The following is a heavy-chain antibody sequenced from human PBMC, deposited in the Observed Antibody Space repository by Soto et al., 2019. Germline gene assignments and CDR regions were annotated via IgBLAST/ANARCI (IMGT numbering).Heavy chain of an antibody. V-gene: IGHV3-23*01. CDR2: ISGSGGST. J-gene: IGHJ6*03. D-gene: IGHD6-6*01. CDR3: LITYSSSSDYYYMDV. Sequence: GGSLRLSCAASGFTFSSYAMSWVRQAPGKGLEWVSAISGSGGSTYYADSVKGRFTISRDNSKNTLYLQMNSLRAEDTAVYYSLITYSSSSDYYYMDVWGKGTTVTVSS. CDR1: GFTFSSYA.